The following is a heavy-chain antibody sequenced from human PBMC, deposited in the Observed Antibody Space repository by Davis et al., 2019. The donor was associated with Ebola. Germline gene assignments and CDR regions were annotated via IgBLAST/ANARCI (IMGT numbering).Heavy chain of an antibody. J-gene: IGHJ4*02. D-gene: IGHD7-27*01. CDR2: ISSSGSYI. CDR1: GFNFSSYS. CDR3: STDWGSGADY. Sequence: PGGSLRLSCAASGFNFSSYSMNWVRQAPGKGPEWVSFISSSGSYIHYADSVKGRFTISRDNARDSLYLQINSLRAEDTAMYYCSTDWGSGADYWGQGTLVTVSS. V-gene: IGHV3-21*01.